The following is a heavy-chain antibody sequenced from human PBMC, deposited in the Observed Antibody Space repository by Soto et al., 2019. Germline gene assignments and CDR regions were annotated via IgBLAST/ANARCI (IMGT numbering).Heavy chain of an antibody. Sequence: ASVKVSCKASGYTFTSYYMHWVRQAPGQGLEWMGIINPSGGSTSYAQKFQGRVTMTRDTSTSTVYMELSSLRSEDTAVYYCARDSAHMVVTAENFDYWGQGTLVTVSS. J-gene: IGHJ4*02. CDR3: ARDSAHMVVTAENFDY. D-gene: IGHD2-21*02. CDR2: INPSGGST. CDR1: GYTFTSYY. V-gene: IGHV1-46*01.